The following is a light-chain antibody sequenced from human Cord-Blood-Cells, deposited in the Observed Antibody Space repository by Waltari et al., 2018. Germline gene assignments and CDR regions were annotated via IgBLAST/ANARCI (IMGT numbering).Light chain of an antibody. CDR2: EGS. CDR1: SSDVGRYNL. V-gene: IGLV2-23*01. Sequence: SALTPPASVSGSPGPSITISCTGTSSDVGRYNLVSWYQHHPGKAPNLMIYEGSKRPSGVPNRFSGSKSGNTASLTISWLQAEDEADYYCCSYAGSSTFWVVGGGTKLTVL. CDR3: CSYAGSSTFWV. J-gene: IGLJ3*02.